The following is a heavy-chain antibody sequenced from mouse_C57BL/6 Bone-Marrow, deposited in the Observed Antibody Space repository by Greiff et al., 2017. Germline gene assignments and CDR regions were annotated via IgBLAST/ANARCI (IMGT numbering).Heavy chain of an antibody. V-gene: IGHV1-64*01. Sequence: QVQLQQPGAELVKPGASVKLSCKASGYTFTSYWMHWVKQRPGQGLEWIGMIHPNSGSTNYNEKFKSKATLTVDKSSSTAYMQISSLTPEDSAVYYCAREYGYYLDYFDYWGQGTTLTVSS. D-gene: IGHD2-10*02. CDR1: GYTFTSYW. CDR2: IHPNSGST. J-gene: IGHJ2*01. CDR3: AREYGYYLDYFDY.